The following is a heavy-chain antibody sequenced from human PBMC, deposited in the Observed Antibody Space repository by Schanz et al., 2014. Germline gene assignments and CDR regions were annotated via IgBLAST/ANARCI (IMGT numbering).Heavy chain of an antibody. CDR3: ARALKGKVAIFGVIAAQNYYYMDV. CDR2: MNPKTGNT. V-gene: IGHV1-8*02. D-gene: IGHD3-3*01. CDR1: GYTFTSYG. Sequence: QVQLVQSGAEVKKPGASVKVSCKASGYTFTSYGISWVRQATGQGLEWMGWMNPKTGNTDHAQKFQGRVSMTWDTSTSTAYLDQSRLRSEDTGVYYCARALKGKVAIFGVIAAQNYYYMDVWGKGTTVTVSS. J-gene: IGHJ6*03.